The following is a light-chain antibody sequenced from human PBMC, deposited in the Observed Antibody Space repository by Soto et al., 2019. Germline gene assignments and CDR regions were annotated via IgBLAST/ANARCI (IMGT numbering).Light chain of an antibody. CDR2: GNS. Sequence: QSVLTQPPSVSGAPGQRVTISCTGSSSNIGAGYDVHWYQQLPGTAPKLLIYGNSNRPSGVSNRFSGSKSGNTASLTISGLQAEDEADYYCSSYTSSSTPYVVFGGGTKLTVL. CDR1: SSNIGAGYD. J-gene: IGLJ2*01. V-gene: IGLV1-40*01. CDR3: SSYTSSSTPYVV.